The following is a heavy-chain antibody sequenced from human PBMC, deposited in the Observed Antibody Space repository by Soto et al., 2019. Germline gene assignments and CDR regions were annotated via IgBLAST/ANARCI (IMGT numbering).Heavy chain of an antibody. CDR3: VSRVSGNYDY. CDR2: ISSNGGTT. CDR1: GFTFRSYD. V-gene: IGHV3-64*01. J-gene: IGHJ4*02. D-gene: IGHD1-7*01. Sequence: EVQLAESGGCMVQPGGSLRLSCVASGFTFRSYDMHWVRQALGKGLEYVSSISSNGGTTYYGNSVKGRFTISRDNSKNTLYLQMGSLRGEDMAVYYCVSRVSGNYDYWGQGTLVTVSS.